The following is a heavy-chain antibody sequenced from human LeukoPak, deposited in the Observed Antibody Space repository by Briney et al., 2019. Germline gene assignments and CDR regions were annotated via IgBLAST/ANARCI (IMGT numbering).Heavy chain of an antibody. J-gene: IGHJ6*03. V-gene: IGHV3-7*01. Sequence: TGGSLRLSCAASGFTFNSYAFNWVRQAPGKGLEWVANINDAGNDKYYVDSVTGRFTMSRDNAKNSLYLQMNSLRAEDTAVYYCARANDNYYYYYMDVWGKGTTVTISS. CDR2: INDAGNDK. CDR1: GFTFNSYA. CDR3: ARANDNYYYYYMDV. D-gene: IGHD3-9*01.